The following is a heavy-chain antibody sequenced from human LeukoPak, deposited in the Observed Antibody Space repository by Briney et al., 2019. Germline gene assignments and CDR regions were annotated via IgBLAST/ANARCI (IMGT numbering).Heavy chain of an antibody. CDR1: GFTFNTYA. J-gene: IGHJ4*02. CDR3: ARDTNWGSTHY. V-gene: IGHV3-30-3*01. CDR2: ISYDGSNE. D-gene: IGHD7-27*01. Sequence: GGSRRLSCAVSGFTFNTYAMHWVRQAPGKGLEWVAVISYDGSNEYYADSVKGRFTISRDNSKNTLYLQMNSLRAEDTAMYYCARDTNWGSTHYWGQGTLVTVSS.